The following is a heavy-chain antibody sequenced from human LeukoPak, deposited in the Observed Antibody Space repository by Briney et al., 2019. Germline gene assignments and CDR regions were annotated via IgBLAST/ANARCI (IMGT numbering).Heavy chain of an antibody. V-gene: IGHV4-39*01. D-gene: IGHD3-22*01. CDR2: IYYSGST. CDR1: GGSLSSSSYH. CDR3: ARHGTGHFDSSGYYYQFDY. J-gene: IGHJ4*02. Sequence: NPSETLSLTCTVSGGSLSSSSYHWGWIRQSPGKGLEWIGSIYYSGSTYYNPSLKSRITISVDSSKNQFSLKLSSVTAADTAVYYCARHGTGHFDSSGYYYQFDYWGQGTLVTVSS.